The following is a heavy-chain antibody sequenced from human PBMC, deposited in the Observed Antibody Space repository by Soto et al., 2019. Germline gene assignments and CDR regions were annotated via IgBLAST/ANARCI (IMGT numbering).Heavy chain of an antibody. J-gene: IGHJ4*02. CDR1: GFTFSDHY. CDR2: TRNKANSYTT. CDR3: ARGEIVVVPAAMATPTGPGY. Sequence: GGSLRLSCAASGFTFSDHYMDWVRQAPGKGLEWVGRTRNKANSYTTEYAASVKGRFTISRDDSKNSLYLQMNSLRAEDTAVYYCARGEIVVVPAAMATPTGPGYWGQGTLVTVSS. D-gene: IGHD2-2*01. V-gene: IGHV3-72*01.